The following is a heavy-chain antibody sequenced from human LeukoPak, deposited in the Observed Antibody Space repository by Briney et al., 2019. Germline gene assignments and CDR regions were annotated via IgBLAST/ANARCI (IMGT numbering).Heavy chain of an antibody. J-gene: IGHJ4*02. D-gene: IGHD5-24*01. CDR1: GFTFSSYG. CDR3: SRGDEDGFHKFYFDY. V-gene: IGHV3-30*03. Sequence: PGGSLRLSCAASGFTFSSYGMHWVRQAPGKGLEWVAVISYDGSNKYYADSVKGRFTISRDNSKNTLYLQMNSLRAEDTAVYYCSRGDEDGFHKFYFDYWGQGALVTVSS. CDR2: ISYDGSNK.